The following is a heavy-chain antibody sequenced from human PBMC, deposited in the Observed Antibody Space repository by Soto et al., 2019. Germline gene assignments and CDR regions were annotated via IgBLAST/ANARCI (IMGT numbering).Heavy chain of an antibody. D-gene: IGHD4-17*01. CDR2: IYTSGIT. Sequence: PSETLSLTWNVSGVSISKYYWSWIRQPAGKGLEWIGRIYTSGITNYNPSLKSRVTLSVDTSKNQFSLTLSSVTAADTAVYYCARGNTVFDYWGQGTLVTVSS. CDR1: GVSISKYY. V-gene: IGHV4-4*07. CDR3: ARGNTVFDY. J-gene: IGHJ4*02.